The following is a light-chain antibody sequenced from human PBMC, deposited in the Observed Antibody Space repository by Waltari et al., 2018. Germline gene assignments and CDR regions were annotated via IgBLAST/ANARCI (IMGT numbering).Light chain of an antibody. CDR3: CSYGGRTNLI. CDR1: SNDIGSSNF. V-gene: IGLV2-23*01. CDR2: EGT. Sequence: QYALTQPASLSGSPGQSITISCTGTSNDIGSSNFVSPYQHHPGKDPKAIPYEGTMRPSWVSNRFSGSKSFNTASLTIAGLQPEDEAYYYCCSYGGRTNLIFGGGTKLTVL. J-gene: IGLJ2*01.